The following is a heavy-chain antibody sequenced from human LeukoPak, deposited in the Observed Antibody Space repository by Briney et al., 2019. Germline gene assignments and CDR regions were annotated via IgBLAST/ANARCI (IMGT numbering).Heavy chain of an antibody. CDR2: INPNSGGT. J-gene: IGHJ2*01. CDR1: GYTFTGYY. D-gene: IGHD3-3*01. Sequence: ASVTVSCKASGYTFTGYYMHWVRQAPGQGLEWMGWINPNSGGTNYAQKFQGRVTMTRDTSISTAYMELSRLRSDDTAVYYCARPKDRIFGVVVYWYFDLWGRGTLVTVSS. CDR3: ARPKDRIFGVVVYWYFDL. V-gene: IGHV1-2*02.